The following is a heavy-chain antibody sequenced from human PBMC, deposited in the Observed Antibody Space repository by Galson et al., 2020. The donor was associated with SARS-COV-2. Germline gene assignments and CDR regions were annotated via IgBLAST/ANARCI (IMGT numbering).Heavy chain of an antibody. CDR2: ISAYNGNT. CDR1: GYTFPSYG. D-gene: IGHD1-26*01. CDR3: ALAVVYSGSYNY. V-gene: IGHV1-18*01. J-gene: IGHJ4*02. Sequence: ASVTVSCKASGYTFPSYGISWVRQAPGQGLAWMGWISAYNGNTNYAQKLQGRVTVTTDTSTSTAYMELRSLRSDDTAVYYCALAVVYSGSYNYGGQGTLVTVSS.